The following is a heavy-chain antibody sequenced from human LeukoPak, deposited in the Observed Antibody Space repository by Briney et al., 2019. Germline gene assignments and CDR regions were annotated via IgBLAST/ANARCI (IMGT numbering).Heavy chain of an antibody. D-gene: IGHD3-10*01. Sequence: GGSLRLSCTASGFTFGDYAMSWVRQAPGKGLEWVGFIRSKAYGGTTEYAASVKGRFTISRDDSKSIAYLQMNSLKTEDTAVYHCTRDQTSLTYYYGSGSYQYYFDYWGQGTLVTVSS. V-gene: IGHV3-49*04. CDR3: TRDQTSLTYYYGSGSYQYYFDY. J-gene: IGHJ4*02. CDR1: GFTFGDYA. CDR2: IRSKAYGGTT.